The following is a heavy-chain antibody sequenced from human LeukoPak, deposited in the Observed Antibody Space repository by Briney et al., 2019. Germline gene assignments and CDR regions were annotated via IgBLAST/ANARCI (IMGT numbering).Heavy chain of an antibody. CDR2: ISAYNGNT. CDR1: GYTFTSYG. V-gene: IGHV1-18*01. D-gene: IGHD3-22*01. CDR3: AHTDSYYFDSGMVS. J-gene: IGHJ5*02. Sequence: GASVKVSCKASGYTFTSYGISWVRQAPGQGLEWMGWISAYNGNTNYAQKLQGRVTMTTDTSTSTAYMELRSLRSDDTAVYYCAHTDSYYFDSGMVSWGQGALVTVSS.